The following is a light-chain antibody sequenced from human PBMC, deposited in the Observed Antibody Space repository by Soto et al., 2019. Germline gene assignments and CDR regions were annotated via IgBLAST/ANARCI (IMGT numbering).Light chain of an antibody. J-gene: IGKJ5*01. Sequence: VGTQSPGNLSLSNGDRATLYFRAIQSFSSSYLAWYQQKPGQAPRLLIYDASNRVIGIPDRFSGSASGSDFPLNICSQYREGWAVYYGQRDNNSLPLPFVLGTRLEIK. CDR3: QRDNNSLPLP. CDR2: DAS. V-gene: IGKV3-20*01. CDR1: QSFSSSY.